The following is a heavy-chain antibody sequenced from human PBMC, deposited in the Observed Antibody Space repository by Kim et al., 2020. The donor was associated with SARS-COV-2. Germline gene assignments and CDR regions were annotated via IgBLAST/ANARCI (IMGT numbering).Heavy chain of an antibody. CDR2: FDPEDGET. V-gene: IGHV1-24*01. CDR1: GYTLTELS. CDR3: ATLSPSSDAFDY. Sequence: ASVKVSCKVSGYTLTELSMHWVRQAPGKGLEWMGGFDPEDGETIYAQKFQGRVTVTEDTSTDTAYMELSSLRSEDTAVYYCATLSPSSDAFDYWAREPWSPSPQ. D-gene: IGHD2-21*01. J-gene: IGHJ4*02.